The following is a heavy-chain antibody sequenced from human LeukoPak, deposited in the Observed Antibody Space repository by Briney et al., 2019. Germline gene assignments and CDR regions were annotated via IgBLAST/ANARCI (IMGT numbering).Heavy chain of an antibody. CDR1: GYTFTSYY. V-gene: IGHV1-46*01. Sequence: ASVKVSCKASGYTFTSYYMHWVREAPGQGLEWMGIINPSGGTTTYAQKLQGRVTMTRDTSTSTVSMELSSLRSEDTAVYYCARDRSYGYWGQGTLVTVSS. CDR2: INPSGGTT. J-gene: IGHJ4*02. D-gene: IGHD3-10*01. CDR3: ARDRSYGY.